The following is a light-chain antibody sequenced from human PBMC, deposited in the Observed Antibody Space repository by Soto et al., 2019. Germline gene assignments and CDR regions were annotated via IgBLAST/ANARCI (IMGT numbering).Light chain of an antibody. V-gene: IGKV3-15*01. CDR2: GAS. CDR3: QQYDNWPWA. CDR1: QTVSSN. J-gene: IGKJ1*01. Sequence: EIVMTQSPATLSVSPGERATLSCRASQTVSSNLAWYQQKRGQPPRLVISGASTRATGIPARFSGSVSGTEFTLTISSMQSEDFAAYYCQQYDNWPWAFGQATKVDI.